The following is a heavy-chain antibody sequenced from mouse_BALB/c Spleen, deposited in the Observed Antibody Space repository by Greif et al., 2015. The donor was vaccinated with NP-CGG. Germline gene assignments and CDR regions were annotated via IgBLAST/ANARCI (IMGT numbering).Heavy chain of an antibody. CDR2: ISSGCSYN. V-gene: IGHV5-6-4*01. J-gene: IGHJ4*01. CDR3: TRGGDLYAMVY. Sequence: DVMLVESGGGLVKPGGSMTLSCAAYRFPFSTYTMTRVRQTPEKRLEWDATISSGCSYNYYPASVKGRFTIFRDNAKNTLSLQISGLKSEEIVMYYCTRGGDLYAMVYWGLGTSFTVSS. CDR1: RFPFSTYT.